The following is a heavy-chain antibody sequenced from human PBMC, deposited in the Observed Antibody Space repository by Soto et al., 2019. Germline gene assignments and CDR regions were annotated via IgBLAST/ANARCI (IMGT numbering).Heavy chain of an antibody. CDR3: ARGRLGSSWSDFDY. CDR2: IWYDGSNK. CDR1: GFTFSSYG. Sequence: GGSLRLSCAASGFTFSSYGMHWVRQAPGKGLEWVAVIWYDGSNKYYADSVKGRFTISRDNSKNTLYLQMDSLRAEDTAVYYCARGRLGSSWSDFDYWGQGTLVTVSS. D-gene: IGHD6-13*01. J-gene: IGHJ4*02. V-gene: IGHV3-33*01.